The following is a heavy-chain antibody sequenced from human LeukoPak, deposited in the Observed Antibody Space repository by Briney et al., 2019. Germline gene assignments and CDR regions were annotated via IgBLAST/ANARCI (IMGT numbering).Heavy chain of an antibody. CDR3: ARDSRGVVVVPAAIYYFDY. V-gene: IGHV3-11*01. D-gene: IGHD2-2*01. CDR1: GFTFSDYY. CDR2: ISSSGSTI. Sequence: GGSLRLSCAASGFTFSDYYMSWIRQAPGKGLEWVSYISSSGSTIYYADSVKGRFTISRDNAKNSLYLQMNSLRAEDTAVYYCARDSRGVVVVPAAIYYFDYWGQGTLVTVSS. J-gene: IGHJ4*02.